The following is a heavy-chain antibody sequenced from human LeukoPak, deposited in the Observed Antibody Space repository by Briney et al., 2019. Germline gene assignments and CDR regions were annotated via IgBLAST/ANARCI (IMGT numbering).Heavy chain of an antibody. V-gene: IGHV3-23*01. CDR1: GFTFSSYA. CDR3: ARNPIGGGWFDP. D-gene: IGHD3-16*01. CDR2: ISGSGGST. Sequence: GGSLRLSCAASGFTFSSYAMSWVRQAPGRWLHWVSGISGSGGSTYYADSVKGRFTISRDNSKNTLYLQMNSLRAEDTAVYYCARNPIGGGWFDPWGQGTLVTVSS. J-gene: IGHJ5*02.